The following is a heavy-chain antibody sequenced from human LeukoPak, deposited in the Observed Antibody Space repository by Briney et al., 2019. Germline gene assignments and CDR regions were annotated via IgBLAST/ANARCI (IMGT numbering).Heavy chain of an antibody. Sequence: ASVKVSCKASGYSFTDYYIHWVRQAPGQGLEWMGWINPNSGGTNYAQMFQGRVTMTWDTSTSTAYMELRSLRSDDTAVYYCARRGYSYGLRKGDQNWFDPWGQGTLVTVSS. D-gene: IGHD5-18*01. CDR3: ARRGYSYGLRKGDQNWFDP. CDR2: INPNSGGT. CDR1: GYSFTDYY. V-gene: IGHV1-2*02. J-gene: IGHJ5*02.